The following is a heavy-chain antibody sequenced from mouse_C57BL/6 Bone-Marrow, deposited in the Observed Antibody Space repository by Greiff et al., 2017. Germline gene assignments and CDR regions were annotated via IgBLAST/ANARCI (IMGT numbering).Heavy chain of an antibody. CDR3: TTLYSDDSSSYYFDC. CDR1: GFNIKDDY. D-gene: IGHD1-1*01. Sequence: EVQLQQSGAELVRPGASVKLSCTASGFNIKDDYMHWVKQRPEQGLEWIGRLDPENGDTEYASKFQGNATITADTSSTTAYLQRSRLTSEDTAVYFCTTLYSDDSSSYYFDCWGQGTTLTVSS. J-gene: IGHJ2*01. V-gene: IGHV14-4*01. CDR2: LDPENGDT.